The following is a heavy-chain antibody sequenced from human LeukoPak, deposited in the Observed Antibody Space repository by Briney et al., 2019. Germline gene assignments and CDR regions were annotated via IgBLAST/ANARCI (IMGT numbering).Heavy chain of an antibody. CDR1: GYTFTGYY. Sequence: ASVKVSCKASGYTFTGYYMHWVRQAPGQGLEWMGWINPNSGGTNYAQKFQGRVTMTRDTSISTAYMELSRLRSDDTGVYYCARGHYYYYGMDVWGQGTTVTVSS. CDR2: INPNSGGT. CDR3: ARGHYYYYGMDV. V-gene: IGHV1-2*02. J-gene: IGHJ6*02.